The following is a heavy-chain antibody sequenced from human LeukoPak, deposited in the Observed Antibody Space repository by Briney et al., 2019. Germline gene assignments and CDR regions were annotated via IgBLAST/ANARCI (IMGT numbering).Heavy chain of an antibody. CDR3: ASSGSSWYVDWFDP. Sequence: PGGSLRLSCVASGFTFTSYFMSWVRQAPGKGLEWVANIKQDGSEKYYVDSVKGRFTISRDNAKNSLYLQMNSLRAEDTAVYYCASSGSSWYVDWFDPWGQGTLVTVPS. CDR1: GFTFTSYF. V-gene: IGHV3-7*01. D-gene: IGHD6-13*01. CDR2: IKQDGSEK. J-gene: IGHJ5*02.